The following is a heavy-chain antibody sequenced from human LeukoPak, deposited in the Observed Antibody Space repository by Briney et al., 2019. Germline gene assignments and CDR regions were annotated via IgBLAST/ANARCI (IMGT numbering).Heavy chain of an antibody. Sequence: GGSLRLSCAASGFTFSDYSMNWVRQAPGKGLEWVSSISRSSRHVYYGGSVWGRFTISRDDAQNSLFLQMNSLRAEDMAVYYCVRDFMGMGGTTAYLHYWGQGTLVTVSS. CDR3: VRDFMGMGGTTAYLHY. D-gene: IGHD1-26*01. CDR2: ISRSSRHV. V-gene: IGHV3-21*01. J-gene: IGHJ1*01. CDR1: GFTFSDYS.